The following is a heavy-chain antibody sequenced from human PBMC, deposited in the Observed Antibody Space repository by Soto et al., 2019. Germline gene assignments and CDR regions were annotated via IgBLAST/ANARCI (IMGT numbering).Heavy chain of an antibody. CDR3: ARDYDSSGYPRYYFDY. J-gene: IGHJ4*02. V-gene: IGHV3-33*01. CDR2: IWYDGSNK. Sequence: LRLSCAASGFTFSSYGMHWVRQAPGKGLEWVAVIWYDGSNKYYADSVKGRFTTSRDNSKNTLYLQMNSLRAEDTAVYYCARDYDSSGYPRYYFDYWGQGTLVTVSS. D-gene: IGHD3-22*01. CDR1: GFTFSSYG.